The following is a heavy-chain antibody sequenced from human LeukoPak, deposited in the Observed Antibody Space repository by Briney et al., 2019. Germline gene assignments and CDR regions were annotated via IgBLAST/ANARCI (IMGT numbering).Heavy chain of an antibody. D-gene: IGHD6-19*01. CDR2: ISAYNGNT. CDR1: GYTFTSYG. Sequence: ASVKVSCKASGYTFTSYGISWVRQAPGQGLEWMGWISAYNGNTNYAQKLQGRVTMTTDTSTSTAYMELRSLRSEDTAVYYCARAGYSSGWYTDYYMDVWGKGTTVTVSS. CDR3: ARAGYSSGWYTDYYMDV. V-gene: IGHV1-18*01. J-gene: IGHJ6*03.